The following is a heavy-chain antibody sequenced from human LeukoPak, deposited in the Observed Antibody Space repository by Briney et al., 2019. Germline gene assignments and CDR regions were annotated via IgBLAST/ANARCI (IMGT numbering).Heavy chain of an antibody. CDR3: ARWMATVTTPDY. J-gene: IGHJ4*02. D-gene: IGHD4-11*01. CDR2: INPNSGGT. Sequence: GASVKVSCKVSGYTLTELSMHWVRQAPGQGLEWMGWINPNSGGTNYAQKFQGRVTMTRDTSISTAYMELSRLRSDDTAVYYCARWMATVTTPDYWGQGTLVTVSS. CDR1: GYTLTELS. V-gene: IGHV1-2*02.